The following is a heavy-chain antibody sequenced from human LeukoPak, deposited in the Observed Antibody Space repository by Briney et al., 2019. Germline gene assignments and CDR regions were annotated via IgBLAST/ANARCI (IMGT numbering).Heavy chain of an antibody. V-gene: IGHV3-64D*09. J-gene: IGHJ4*02. CDR1: GFTFSSYG. CDR2: ISSNGGST. Sequence: PGRSLRLSCAASGFTFSSYGMHWVRQAPGKGLEYVSAISSNGGSTYYGDSVKGRFTISRDNSKNTLYLQMSSLRAEDTAVYYCVKGYCSSISCYGDYWGQGTLVTVSS. D-gene: IGHD2-2*01. CDR3: VKGYCSSISCYGDY.